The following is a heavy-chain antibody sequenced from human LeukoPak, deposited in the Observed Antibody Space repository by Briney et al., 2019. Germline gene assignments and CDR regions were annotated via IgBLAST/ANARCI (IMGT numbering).Heavy chain of an antibody. V-gene: IGHV3-30*18. D-gene: IGHD6-13*01. J-gene: IGHJ4*02. CDR1: GFTFSSYG. Sequence: GGSLRLSCAVSGFTFSSYGMHWVRQAPGKGLEWVAVISYDGSNKYYADSVKGRFTISRDNSKNTLYLQMNSLRAEDTAVYYCAKDGAAAGRWEERRGYYFDYWGQGTLVTVSS. CDR3: AKDGAAAGRWEERRGYYFDY. CDR2: ISYDGSNK.